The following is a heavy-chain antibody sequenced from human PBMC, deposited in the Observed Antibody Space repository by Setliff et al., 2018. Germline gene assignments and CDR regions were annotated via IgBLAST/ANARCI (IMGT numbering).Heavy chain of an antibody. CDR2: IWYDGGYK. D-gene: IGHD2-15*01. V-gene: IGHV3-33*01. CDR3: ARRLPYFGMDV. J-gene: IGHJ6*02. Sequence: PGGSLRLSCAASGFVFGTYGMHWVRQAPGKGLEWVASIWYDGGYKYYEDSVKGRFTISRDNPENTLYLQMNSLRVEDTARYFCARRLPYFGMDVWGQGTTVTVSS. CDR1: GFVFGTYG.